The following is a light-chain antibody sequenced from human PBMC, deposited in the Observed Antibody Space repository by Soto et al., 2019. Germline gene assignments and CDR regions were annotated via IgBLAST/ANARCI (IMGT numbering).Light chain of an antibody. Sequence: DIQMTQSPSSLSASVGDRVTITCRASQDINTFLDWYQQKPEKIPKLLIYAASTLQSGVPSRFSGSGSGTDFTLTISSLQREDFATYYCQKYNSAPQTFGQGTKVEIK. V-gene: IGKV1-27*01. CDR1: QDINTF. J-gene: IGKJ1*01. CDR2: AAS. CDR3: QKYNSAPQT.